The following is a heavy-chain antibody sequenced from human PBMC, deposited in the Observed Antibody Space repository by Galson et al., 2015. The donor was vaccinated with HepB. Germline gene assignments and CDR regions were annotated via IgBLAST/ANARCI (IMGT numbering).Heavy chain of an antibody. CDR2: IYSGGST. CDR3: ARAYSSGCCGMDV. CDR1: GFTVSSNY. J-gene: IGHJ6*02. D-gene: IGHD6-19*01. V-gene: IGHV3-53*01. Sequence: SLRLSCAASGFTVSSNYMSWVRQAPGKGLEWVSVIYSGGSTYYADSVKGRFTISRDNSKNTLYLQMNSLRAEDTAVYYCARAYSSGCCGMDVWGQGTTVTVSS.